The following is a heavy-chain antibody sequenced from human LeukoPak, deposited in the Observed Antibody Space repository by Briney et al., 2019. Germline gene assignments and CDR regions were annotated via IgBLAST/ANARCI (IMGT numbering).Heavy chain of an antibody. CDR3: ARDRQWELPFDY. J-gene: IGHJ4*02. Sequence: ASVKVSCXASGYTFTSYYMHWVRQAHGQGLEWMGIINPSGGSTSYAQKFQGRVTMTRDTSTSTVYMELSSLRSEDTAVYYCARDRQWELPFDYWGQGTLVTVSS. V-gene: IGHV1-46*01. CDR1: GYTFTSYY. D-gene: IGHD1-26*01. CDR2: INPSGGST.